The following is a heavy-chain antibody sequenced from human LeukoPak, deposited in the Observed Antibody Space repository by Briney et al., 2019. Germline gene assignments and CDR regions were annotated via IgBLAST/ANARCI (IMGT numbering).Heavy chain of an antibody. D-gene: IGHD2-21*02. CDR2: ISYSGST. V-gene: IGHV4-59*08. CDR1: GGSIGDYY. CDR3: ARHSRPSTLANCGGDCYPFDF. Sequence: SETLSLTCTVSGGSIGDYYWNWIRQSPGKGLEWIGYISYSGSTDYNPSLKSRLTISLDTSKNQFSLRLSSVTAADTAVYYCARHSRPSTLANCGGDCYPFDFWGQGTLVTVSS. J-gene: IGHJ4*02.